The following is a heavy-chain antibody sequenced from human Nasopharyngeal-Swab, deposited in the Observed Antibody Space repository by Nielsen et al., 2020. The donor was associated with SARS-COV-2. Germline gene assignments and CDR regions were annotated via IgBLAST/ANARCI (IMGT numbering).Heavy chain of an antibody. D-gene: IGHD3-9*01. V-gene: IGHV3-30*18. Sequence: GESLKISCAASGFTFSGYGMHWVRQAPGKGLEWVAVISYDGSNKYYADSVKGRFTISRDNSKNTLYLQMNSLRAEDTAVYYCAKDPTYYDILTGYYFREASHYYYYGMDVWGQGTTVTVSS. CDR3: AKDPTYYDILTGYYFREASHYYYYGMDV. CDR2: ISYDGSNK. J-gene: IGHJ6*02. CDR1: GFTFSGYG.